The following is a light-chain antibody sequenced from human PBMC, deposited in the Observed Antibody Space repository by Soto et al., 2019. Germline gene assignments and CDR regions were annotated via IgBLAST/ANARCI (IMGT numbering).Light chain of an antibody. CDR1: SSDVGGYNY. CDR3: SSYTSSSTPWV. Sequence: QSALTQPASVSGSPGQSITISCTGTSSDVGGYNYVSWYQQHPGKAPKLMIYEVSNRPSGVSNRFSGSKSGNTASLTISGLQAEAEAYYYCSSYTSSSTPWVFGGGTKLTVL. V-gene: IGLV2-14*01. J-gene: IGLJ3*02. CDR2: EVS.